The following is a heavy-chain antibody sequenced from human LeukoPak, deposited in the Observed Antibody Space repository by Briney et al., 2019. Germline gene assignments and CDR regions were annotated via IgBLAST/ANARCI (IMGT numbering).Heavy chain of an antibody. D-gene: IGHD2/OR15-2a*01. CDR3: ARGEYRAFDI. CDR2: VYSAGST. CDR1: GFIVSSNY. Sequence: GGSLRLSCAASGFIVSSNYMTWVRQAPGKGLEWVSIVYSAGSTYYAHSVKGRFNISRDNSKNTLYLQVNSLRADDTAVYYCARGEYRAFDIWGQGTMVTVSS. V-gene: IGHV3-53*01. J-gene: IGHJ3*02.